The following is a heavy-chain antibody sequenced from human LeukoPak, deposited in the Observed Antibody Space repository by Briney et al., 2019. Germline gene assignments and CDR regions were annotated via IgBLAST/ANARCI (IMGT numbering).Heavy chain of an antibody. CDR2: ISPYNGNT. V-gene: IGHV1-18*01. Sequence: ASVKVSCKASGYTFTSYGISWVRQAPGQGLEWMGWISPYNGNTNYAQKLQGRVTMTTDTSTSTAYMELRSLRSDDTAVYYCAVSPPRYSSSWYHFDYWGQGTLVTVSS. D-gene: IGHD6-13*01. CDR3: AVSPPRYSSSWYHFDY. J-gene: IGHJ4*02. CDR1: GYTFTSYG.